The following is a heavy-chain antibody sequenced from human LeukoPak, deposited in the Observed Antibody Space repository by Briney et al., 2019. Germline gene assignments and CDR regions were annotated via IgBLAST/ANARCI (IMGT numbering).Heavy chain of an antibody. CDR1: GYRFSDHG. CDR2: SWYDGSKS. CDR3: ARRFDY. J-gene: IGHJ4*02. Sequence: GGSLRLSCTASGYRFSDHGIHWVRQAPGKGLEWVAISWYDGSKSYFVDSVKGRFTISRDNSKNLVYLQMNSLTAEDTAVYYCARRFDYWGQGILVTVSS. V-gene: IGHV3-33*01.